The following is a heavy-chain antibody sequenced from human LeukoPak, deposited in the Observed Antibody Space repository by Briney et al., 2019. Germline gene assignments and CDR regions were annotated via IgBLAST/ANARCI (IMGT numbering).Heavy chain of an antibody. CDR1: GYTFTSYG. Sequence: GASVKVSCKASGYTFTSYGISWVRQAPGQGLEWMGWITPYNGKTQYAQKLQGRVTMTTDTSTSTAYMELRSLRSDDTAVYYCARDSRGWFGELLCCGRDYYMDVWGKGTTVTVSS. V-gene: IGHV1-18*01. D-gene: IGHD3-10*01. J-gene: IGHJ6*03. CDR2: ITPYNGKT. CDR3: ARDSRGWFGELLCCGRDYYMDV.